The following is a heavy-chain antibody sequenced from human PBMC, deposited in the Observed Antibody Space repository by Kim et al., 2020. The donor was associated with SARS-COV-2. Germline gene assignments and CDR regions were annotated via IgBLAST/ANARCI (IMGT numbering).Heavy chain of an antibody. D-gene: IGHD2-15*01. J-gene: IGHJ4*02. CDR2: IAHDGSHI. V-gene: IGHV3-30*04. CDR1: GFTFSAHA. CDR3: LAEIGGRSFDH. Sequence: GGSLRLSCAASGFTFSAHALHWVRQAPGKGLEWVALIAHDGSHISYPDSVKGRFIISRDNTKSTLYLQMNSLRPEDTAVHYCLAEIGGRSFDHWGQGTLVTVSS.